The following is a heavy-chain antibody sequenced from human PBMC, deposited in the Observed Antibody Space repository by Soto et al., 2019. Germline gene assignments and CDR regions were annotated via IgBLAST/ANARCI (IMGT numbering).Heavy chain of an antibody. V-gene: IGHV3-53*01. CDR1: GFTVSSNY. Sequence: SLRLSCAASGFTVSSNYMSWVRQAPGKGLEWVSVIYSGGSTYYADSVKGRFTISRDNSKNTLYLQMNSLRAEDTAVYYCARDSSLYSGSYTPRDYWGQATLVTVSS. J-gene: IGHJ4*02. CDR3: ARDSSLYSGSYTPRDY. D-gene: IGHD1-26*01. CDR2: IYSGGST.